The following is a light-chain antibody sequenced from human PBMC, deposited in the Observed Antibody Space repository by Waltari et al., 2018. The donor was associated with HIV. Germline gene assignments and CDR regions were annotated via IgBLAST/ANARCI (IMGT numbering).Light chain of an antibody. CDR1: QTINSNY. Sequence: EPVLTRSPGTLSLSSGERATLSCRAGQTINSNYLAWYQHKPGLPPRLLIYDASTRAAGIPDRFSSGGSGTDFTLTISRLEPEDFAIYFCQQYEASPPMYTFGQGTRLEV. J-gene: IGKJ2*01. CDR2: DAS. CDR3: QQYEASPPMYT. V-gene: IGKV3-20*01.